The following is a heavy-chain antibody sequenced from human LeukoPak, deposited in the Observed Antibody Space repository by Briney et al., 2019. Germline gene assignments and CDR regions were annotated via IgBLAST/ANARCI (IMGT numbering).Heavy chain of an antibody. CDR3: ARQFRAYFDY. CDR1: GYSISSGYY. D-gene: IGHD5-24*01. J-gene: IGHJ4*02. CDR2: IYHSGST. V-gene: IGHV4-38-2*01. Sequence: SETLSLTCAVSGYSISSGYYWGWTRQPPGKGLEWIGSIYHSGSTYYNPSLKSRVTISVDTSKNQFSLKLSSVTAADTAVYYCARQFRAYFDYWGQGTLVTVSS.